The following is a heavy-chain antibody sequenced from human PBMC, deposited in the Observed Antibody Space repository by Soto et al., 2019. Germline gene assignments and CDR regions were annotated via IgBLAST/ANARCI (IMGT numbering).Heavy chain of an antibody. V-gene: IGHV4-59*01. Sequence: SETLSLTCTVSGGSISSYYWSWIRQPPGKGLEWIGYMYYGGSTNYNPSLKSRVTISVDTSKNQFSLKLSSVTAADTAVYYCGGKNYDSSGYFDYWGQGTLVTVSS. CDR3: GGKNYDSSGYFDY. CDR1: GGSISSYY. J-gene: IGHJ4*02. CDR2: MYYGGST. D-gene: IGHD3-22*01.